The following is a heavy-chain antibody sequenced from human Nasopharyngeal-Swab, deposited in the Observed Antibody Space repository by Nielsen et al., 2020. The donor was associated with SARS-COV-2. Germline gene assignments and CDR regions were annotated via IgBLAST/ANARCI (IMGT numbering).Heavy chain of an antibody. V-gene: IGHV4-59*01. CDR1: GGSISSYY. Sequence: SETLSLTCTVSGGSISSYYWSWIRQPPGKGLEWIGYIYYSGSTNYNPSLKSRVTISVDTSKNQFSLKLSSVTAADTAVHYCARVGGSYAHYFDYWGQGTLVTVSS. CDR2: IYYSGST. D-gene: IGHD1-26*01. J-gene: IGHJ4*02. CDR3: ARVGGSYAHYFDY.